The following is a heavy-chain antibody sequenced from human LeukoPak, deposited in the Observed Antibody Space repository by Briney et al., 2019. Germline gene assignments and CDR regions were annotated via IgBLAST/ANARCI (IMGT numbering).Heavy chain of an antibody. D-gene: IGHD3-3*01. CDR2: IDSDGHGI. CDR3: AAGGGWDPSFGVVTHIDA. CDR1: GFTFSGYW. Sequence: PGGSLRLSCATSGFTFSGYWMHWVRQGPEKGLELVSRIDSDGHGIIYADSVKGRFSTSRDNAKNTLYLQMNSLRVEDTAVYYCAAGGGWDPSFGVVTHIDAWGKGTTVVVS. V-gene: IGHV3-74*01. J-gene: IGHJ6*03.